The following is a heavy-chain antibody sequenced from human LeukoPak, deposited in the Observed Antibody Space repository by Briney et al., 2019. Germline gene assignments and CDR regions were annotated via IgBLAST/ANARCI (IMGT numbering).Heavy chain of an antibody. CDR1: GYTFSSYC. V-gene: IGHV3-7*01. Sequence: GGSLRLSCAASGYTFSSYCMGWVRQAPGRGPEWVAHIKEDGSEGEYVDSVKCRFTISRHNANTSVYLQINSLRVEYTAVYYCARWRRQQSEFDYWGQGTLVTVSS. D-gene: IGHD5-24*01. CDR2: IKEDGSEG. J-gene: IGHJ4*02. CDR3: ARWRRQQSEFDY.